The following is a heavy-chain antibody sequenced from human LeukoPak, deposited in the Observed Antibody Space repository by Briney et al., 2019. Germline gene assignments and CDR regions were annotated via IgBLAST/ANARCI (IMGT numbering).Heavy chain of an antibody. CDR3: GRVSSPWSPRDAFDI. Sequence: PSQTLSLTCAISGDTVSSNSATWNWIRQSPSRGLEWLVRTYYKSKWYNDYAVSVKSRITINSDTSKNQFSLQLNSVTPEDTAVYYCGRVSSPWSPRDAFDIWGQGTMVTVSP. CDR2: TYYKSKWYN. V-gene: IGHV6-1*01. J-gene: IGHJ3*02. D-gene: IGHD1-26*01. CDR1: GDTVSSNSAT.